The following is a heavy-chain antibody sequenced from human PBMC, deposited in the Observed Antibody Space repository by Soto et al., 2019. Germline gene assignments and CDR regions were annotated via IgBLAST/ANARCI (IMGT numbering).Heavy chain of an antibody. V-gene: IGHV4-59*01. J-gene: IGHJ4*02. D-gene: IGHD3-22*01. CDR3: AVGYDSSAPDVFDY. CDR2: IYYSGST. Sequence: SETLSLTCTVSGGSISSYYWSWIRQPPGKGLEWIGYIYYSGSTNYSPSLKSRVTISVDTSKNQFSLKLSSVTAADTAVYYCAVGYDSSAPDVFDYWGQGSLVIVSS. CDR1: GGSISSYY.